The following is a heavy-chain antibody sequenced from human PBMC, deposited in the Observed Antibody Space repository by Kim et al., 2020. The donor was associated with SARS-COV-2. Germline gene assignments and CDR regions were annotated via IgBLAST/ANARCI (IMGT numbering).Heavy chain of an antibody. CDR1: GGSFSGYY. Sequence: SETLSLTCAVYGGSFSGYYWSWIRQPPGKGLEWIGEINHSGSTNYNPSLKSRVTISVDTSKNQFSLKLSSVTAADTAVYYCARVPSLRYFDWLGGPWGQGTLVTVSS. CDR2: INHSGST. D-gene: IGHD3-9*01. V-gene: IGHV4-34*01. J-gene: IGHJ5*02. CDR3: ARVPSLRYFDWLGGP.